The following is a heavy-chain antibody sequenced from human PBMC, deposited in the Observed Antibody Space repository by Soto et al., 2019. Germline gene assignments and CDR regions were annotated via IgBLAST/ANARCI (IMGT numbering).Heavy chain of an antibody. CDR3: ARDQTTGDLFAV. D-gene: IGHD4-17*01. CDR1: GFDFSNYW. J-gene: IGHJ4*02. V-gene: IGHV3-74*03. CDR2: INGDGSDI. Sequence: GGSLRLSCGASGFDFSNYWMHWVRQAPGKGLVWVSRINGDGSDIKYADSVKGRFTISRDNAKNTVYLQMNSLRADDTAVYYCARDQTTGDLFAVWGQGALVTVSS.